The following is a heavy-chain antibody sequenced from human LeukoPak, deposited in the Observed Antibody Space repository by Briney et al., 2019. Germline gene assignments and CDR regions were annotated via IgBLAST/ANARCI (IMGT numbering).Heavy chain of an antibody. CDR1: GGSFSGYY. CDR2: INHSGST. Sequence: SETLSLTCAVYGGSFSGYYWSWIRQPPGKGLEWIGEINHSGSTNYNPSLKSRVTISVDTSKNQFSLKLSSVTAADTAVYYCARVYYDAFDIWGKGQWSPSLQ. D-gene: IGHD3-10*01. J-gene: IGHJ3*02. CDR3: ARVYYDAFDI. V-gene: IGHV4-34*01.